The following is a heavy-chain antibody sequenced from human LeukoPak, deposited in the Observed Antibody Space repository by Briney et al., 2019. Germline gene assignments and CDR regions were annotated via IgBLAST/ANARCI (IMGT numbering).Heavy chain of an antibody. CDR2: ISFDDSTQ. D-gene: IGHD3-10*01. CDR3: ARDRGAFDI. J-gene: IGHJ3*02. V-gene: IGHV3-30-3*01. Sequence: GGSLRLSCAASGFIFNNFAMHWVRQAPGKGLEWEAVISFDDSTQYYADSVKGRFTISRDNFKNTVFLPMDSLRPEDTAIYYCARDRGAFDIWGQGTMVTVSS. CDR1: GFIFNNFA.